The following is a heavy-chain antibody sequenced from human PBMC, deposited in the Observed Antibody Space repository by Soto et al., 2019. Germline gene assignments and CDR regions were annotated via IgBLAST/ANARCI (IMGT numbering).Heavy chain of an antibody. J-gene: IGHJ5*02. CDR1: GFAFSDYW. D-gene: IGHD2-21*01. V-gene: IGHV3-15*01. CDR3: SRSDCHHFAS. CDR2: ITSRGSGWTT. Sequence: GGSLRLSCANSGFAFSDYWMVWVRHAPGKGLDWVGRITSRGSGWTTYYAAPVKGRLTISRDDSKRTVYLQMSSLEIQDTAVYYCSRSDCHHFASLALGTLVTVS.